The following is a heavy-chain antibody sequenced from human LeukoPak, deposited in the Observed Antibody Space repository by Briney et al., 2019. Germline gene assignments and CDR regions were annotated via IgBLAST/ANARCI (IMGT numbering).Heavy chain of an antibody. CDR1: LWIFSSYS. CDR2: ISGCDGGT. CDR3: AREIVAGTFDH. V-gene: IGHV3-23*01. J-gene: IGHJ4*02. D-gene: IGHD5-12*01. Sequence: GWPLRLSCVSCLWIFSSYSLSWVGQAPGKGRAGVATISGCDGGTYYAYSVKGRFIISSDNATDSLFLQMSSLRADDTAVYYCAREIVAGTFDHWGQGVLVTVSS.